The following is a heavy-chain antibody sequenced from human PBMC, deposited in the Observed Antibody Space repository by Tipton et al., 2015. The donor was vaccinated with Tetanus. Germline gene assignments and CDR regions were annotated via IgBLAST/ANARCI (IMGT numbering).Heavy chain of an antibody. CDR2: VNQSGST. CDR1: GGSINNYY. J-gene: IGHJ4*02. CDR3: ARGRTMSGVVAPFDL. D-gene: IGHD3-3*01. Sequence: TLSLTCTVSGGSINNYYWSWIRQTPGKGLEWIGEVNQSGSTKYNPSFNSRAAISVDTSKSQFSLRVRSVTAADTAVYYCARGRTMSGVVAPFDLWGQGTQVTVSS. V-gene: IGHV4-34*01.